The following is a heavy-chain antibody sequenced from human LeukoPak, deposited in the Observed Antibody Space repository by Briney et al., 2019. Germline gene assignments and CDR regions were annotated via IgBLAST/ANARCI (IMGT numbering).Heavy chain of an antibody. Sequence: ASVKVSCKAAGYTFTSYGISWGRQAPGQGLEWMGWISAYNGNTNYAQKLQGRVTMTTDTSTRTAYMELRSLRSDDTAVYYCAREGGEYCSSTSCSPYYFDYWGQGTLVTVSS. J-gene: IGHJ4*02. CDR2: ISAYNGNT. CDR3: AREGGEYCSSTSCSPYYFDY. CDR1: GYTFTSYG. D-gene: IGHD2-2*01. V-gene: IGHV1-18*01.